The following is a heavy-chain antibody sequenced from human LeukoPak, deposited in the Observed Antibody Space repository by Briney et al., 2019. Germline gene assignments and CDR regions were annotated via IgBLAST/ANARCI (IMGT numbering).Heavy chain of an antibody. D-gene: IGHD2-15*01. J-gene: IGHJ4*02. Sequence: SETLSLTCNVSGGSITTSSYYWGWIRQPPGKGLEWIARIYSSGYTYYNPSLKSRGTISVDTSKNQFSLKLTSVTAADTAVYYCAGTDLTQDYWDYWGQGTLVKVSS. CDR3: AGTDLTQDYWDY. V-gene: IGHV4-39*07. CDR2: IYSSGYT. CDR1: GGSITTSSYY.